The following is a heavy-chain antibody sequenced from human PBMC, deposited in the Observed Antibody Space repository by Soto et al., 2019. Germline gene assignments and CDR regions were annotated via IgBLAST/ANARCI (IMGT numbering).Heavy chain of an antibody. V-gene: IGHV1-46*01. J-gene: IGHJ3*02. CDR3: AKVAGYSSGWPRSPYHDAFDI. CDR1: GYTFTSYY. D-gene: IGHD6-19*01. Sequence: ASVKVSCKASGYTFTSYYMHWVRQAPGQGLEWMGIINPSGGSTSYAQKFQGRVTMTRDTSTSTVYMELSSLRSEDTAVNYCAKVAGYSSGWPRSPYHDAFDIWGQGTMVTVSS. CDR2: INPSGGST.